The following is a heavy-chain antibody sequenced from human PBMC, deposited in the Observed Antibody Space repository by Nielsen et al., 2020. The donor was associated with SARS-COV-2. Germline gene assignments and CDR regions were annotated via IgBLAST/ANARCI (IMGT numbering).Heavy chain of an antibody. CDR3: ARQFCTSTSCYVFNFDK. D-gene: IGHD2-2*01. Sequence: SETLSLTCTVSGDSITNYYWSWIRQSPGKGLEWIGYVYFNGNTDYNPSLKSRVTMSMHTSENQFSLKLHSVTAADTAVYYCARQFCTSTSCYVFNFDKWGQGTQVTVSS. CDR2: VYFNGNT. CDR1: GDSITNYY. V-gene: IGHV4-59*08. J-gene: IGHJ4*02.